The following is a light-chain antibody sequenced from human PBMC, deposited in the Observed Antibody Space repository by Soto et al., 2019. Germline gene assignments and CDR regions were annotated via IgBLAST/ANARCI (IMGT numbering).Light chain of an antibody. CDR1: QGISSY. CDR2: AAS. CDR3: QQRNSYPYT. V-gene: IGKV1-9*01. J-gene: IGKJ2*01. Sequence: DIQLTQSPSFLSASVGDRVTITCRASQGISSYLAWYQQKPGKAPKLLIYAASTLQSGVPSRFSGSGSGTEFTLTISSLQPEDVATYYCQQRNSYPYTFGQGTKLEIK.